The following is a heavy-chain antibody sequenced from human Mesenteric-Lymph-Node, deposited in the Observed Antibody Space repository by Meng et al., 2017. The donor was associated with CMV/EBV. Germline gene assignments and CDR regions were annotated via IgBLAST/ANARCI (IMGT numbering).Heavy chain of an antibody. CDR3: ARDRYCSSTSCYFYYYYYYGMDV. Sequence: GESLKISCAASGFTVSSNYMSWVRQAPGKGLEWVSVIYSGGSTYYADSVKGRFTISRDNSKNTLYLQMNSLRSDDTAVYYCARDRYCSSTSCYFYYYYYYGMDVWGQGTTVTVSS. CDR2: IYSGGST. J-gene: IGHJ6*02. CDR1: GFTVSSNY. D-gene: IGHD2-2*01. V-gene: IGHV3-53*05.